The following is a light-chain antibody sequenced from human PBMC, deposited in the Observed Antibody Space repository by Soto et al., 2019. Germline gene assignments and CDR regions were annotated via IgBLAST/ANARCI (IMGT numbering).Light chain of an antibody. CDR1: QTIRTS. V-gene: IGKV1-39*01. CDR2: AAS. Sequence: DIQMTQSPSSLSASVGDRVILTCRASQTIRTSLNWYQQKPGKAPKLLIYAASTLHSGVPSRFSGGGSGTDFTLSISNLQPEDFATYFCQQTYATPPTFGQGTKVEI. J-gene: IGKJ1*01. CDR3: QQTYATPPT.